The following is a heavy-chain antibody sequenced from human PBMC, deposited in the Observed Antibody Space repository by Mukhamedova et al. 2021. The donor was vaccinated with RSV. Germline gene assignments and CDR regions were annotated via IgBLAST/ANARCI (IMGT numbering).Heavy chain of an antibody. CDR3: ARGPNVGYCSTTRCSYYFDY. V-gene: IGHV3-7*01. D-gene: IGHD2-2*01. CDR2: IKQDGSEK. Sequence: GLEWVANIKQDGSEKYYVDSVRGRFTISRDNAKNSLYLQMNSLRAEDTTVYYCARGPNVGYCSTTRCSYYFDYWGRRTLVTVSS. J-gene: IGHJ4*02.